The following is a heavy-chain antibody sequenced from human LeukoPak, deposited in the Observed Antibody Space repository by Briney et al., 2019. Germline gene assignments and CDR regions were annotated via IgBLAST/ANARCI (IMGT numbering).Heavy chain of an antibody. CDR3: ARSAHTVTNPKAYAFDI. J-gene: IGHJ3*02. Sequence: GASVKVSCKASGHTFTGYYMHWVRQAPGQGLEWMGWINPNSGGTNYAQKFQGRVTMTRDTSISTAYMELSRLRSDDTAVYYCARSAHTVTNPKAYAFDIWGQGTMVTVSS. V-gene: IGHV1-2*02. CDR1: GHTFTGYY. CDR2: INPNSGGT. D-gene: IGHD4-11*01.